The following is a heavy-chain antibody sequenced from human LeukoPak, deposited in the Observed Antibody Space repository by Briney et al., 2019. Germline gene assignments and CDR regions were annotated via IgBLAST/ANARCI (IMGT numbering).Heavy chain of an antibody. CDR1: GGSFSGYY. Sequence: PSETLSLTCAVYGGSFSGYYWSWIRQPPGKGLECIGEINHSWSTNYHQSLKSRVTISVATSKNQFSLKLSSVTAEDTAVYYCASMTGVLVPAAHQLNWFDPWGQGTLVTVSS. V-gene: IGHV4-34*01. D-gene: IGHD2-2*01. CDR2: INHSWST. CDR3: ASMTGVLVPAAHQLNWFDP. J-gene: IGHJ5*02.